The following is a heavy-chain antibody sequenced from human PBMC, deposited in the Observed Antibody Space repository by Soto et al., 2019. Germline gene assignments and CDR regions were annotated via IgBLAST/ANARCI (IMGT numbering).Heavy chain of an antibody. CDR2: IYFGGST. CDR1: GGSISSGDYS. Sequence: SETLSLTCAVSGGSISSGDYSWNWIRQPPGKGLEWIGYIYFGGSTYYNPSLQSRVTMSVDRSRNQFSLKLSSVTAADTAVYYCARLGGSYAVPHFGYWGQGTLVTVSS. D-gene: IGHD1-26*01. CDR3: ARLGGSYAVPHFGY. J-gene: IGHJ4*02. V-gene: IGHV4-30-2*01.